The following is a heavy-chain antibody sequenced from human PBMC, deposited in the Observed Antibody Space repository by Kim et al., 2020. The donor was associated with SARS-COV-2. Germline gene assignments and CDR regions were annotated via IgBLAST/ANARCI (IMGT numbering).Heavy chain of an antibody. V-gene: IGHV3-49*04. CDR2: IRDKAHGVTT. Sequence: GGSLRLSCRSSGFTFGDYAINWVRQAPRKGLEWVGFIRDKAHGVTTDYAASLKGRFAISRDDSKTIAYLQMNSLKTEDTAVYYCTNERYWGQGTLVTVSS. CDR3: TNERY. J-gene: IGHJ4*02. CDR1: GFTFGDYA.